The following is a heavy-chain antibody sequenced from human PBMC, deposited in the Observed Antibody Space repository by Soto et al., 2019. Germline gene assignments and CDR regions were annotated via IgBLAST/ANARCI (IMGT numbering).Heavy chain of an antibody. CDR2: FHYSGRT. CDR3: ARLAGYCSGTSCYGYYGMDV. J-gene: IGHJ6*02. D-gene: IGHD2-2*01. CDR1: GGSISSGPYS. Sequence: PSETLSLTCSVSGGSISSGPYSWGWIRQPPGKGMEWIGTFHYSGRTYYSPSLESRVTISVDTSKNQFSLKVSSVTAADTAVFYFARLAGYCSGTSCYGYYGMDVWGQGTTVTVS. V-gene: IGHV4-39*01.